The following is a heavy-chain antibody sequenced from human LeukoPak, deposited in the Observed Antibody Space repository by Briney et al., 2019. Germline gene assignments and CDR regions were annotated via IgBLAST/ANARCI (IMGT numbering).Heavy chain of an antibody. Sequence: GGSLRLSCTAPGFTFNNNAMSWVRQAPGKGLEWVSAINGGGDATEYTDSVKGRFTISRDNSKNTLYLQMNSLRPEDTAVYYCARCTASCYANAFDVWGQGTLLTVSS. D-gene: IGHD2-2*01. CDR1: GFTFNNNA. CDR3: ARCTASCYANAFDV. J-gene: IGHJ3*01. CDR2: INGGGDAT. V-gene: IGHV3-23*01.